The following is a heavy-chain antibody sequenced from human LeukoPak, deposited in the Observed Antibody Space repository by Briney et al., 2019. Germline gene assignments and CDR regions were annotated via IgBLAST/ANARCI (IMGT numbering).Heavy chain of an antibody. D-gene: IGHD3-10*01. CDR3: ARDDYGSGSYYFGY. V-gene: IGHV3-23*01. Sequence: GGSLRLSCAASGFTFSSYAMSWVRQAPGKGLEWVSAISGSGGSTYYADSVKGRFTISRDNAKNSLYLQMNSLRAEDTAVYYCARDDYGSGSYYFGYWGQGTLVTVSS. J-gene: IGHJ4*02. CDR1: GFTFSSYA. CDR2: ISGSGGST.